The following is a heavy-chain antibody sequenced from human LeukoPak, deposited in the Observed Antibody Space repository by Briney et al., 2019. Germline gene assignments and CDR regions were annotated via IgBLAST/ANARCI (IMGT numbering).Heavy chain of an antibody. CDR1: GGTFSSYA. V-gene: IGHV1-69*04. CDR3: ASRGAVARTYSLGMDV. Sequence: ASVKVSCKASGGTFSSYAISWVRQAPGQGLEWMGRIIPILGIADYAQKFQGRVTITADKSTSTAYMELSSLRSEDTAVYYCASRGAVARTYSLGMDVWGQGTTVTVSS. D-gene: IGHD6-19*01. J-gene: IGHJ6*02. CDR2: IIPILGIA.